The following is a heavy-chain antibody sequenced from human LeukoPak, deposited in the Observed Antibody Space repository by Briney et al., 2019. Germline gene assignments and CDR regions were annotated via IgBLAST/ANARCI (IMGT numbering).Heavy chain of an antibody. CDR2: SYPRDSDT. Sequence: GESLKISCKGSGYSFTSYWIGWVRQMPGKGLEWMGISYPRDSDTRYGPSFQGQVTISADKSISTAYLQWSSLKTSDTAMYYCARLSPRYCSSTSCYRSPVDPWGQGTLVTVSS. V-gene: IGHV5-51*01. J-gene: IGHJ5*02. D-gene: IGHD2-2*01. CDR3: ARLSPRYCSSTSCYRSPVDP. CDR1: GYSFTSYW.